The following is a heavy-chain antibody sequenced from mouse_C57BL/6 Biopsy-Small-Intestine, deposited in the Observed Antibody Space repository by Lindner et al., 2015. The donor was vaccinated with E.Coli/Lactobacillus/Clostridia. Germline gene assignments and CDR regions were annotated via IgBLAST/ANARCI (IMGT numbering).Heavy chain of an antibody. CDR2: ISAYNGNT. Sequence: SVKVSCKTSGYTFRSYGVIWVRQAPGQGLEWMGWISAYNGNTNYVQKFQDRVTMTTDTTTSTAYMELRSLRSDDTAIYYCARTYTWGTYRGAFDFWGQGTMVTVSS. V-gene: IGHV1-4*01. D-gene: IGHD3-1*01. CDR1: GYTFRSYG. J-gene: IGHJ3*01. CDR3: ARTYTWGTYRGAFDF.